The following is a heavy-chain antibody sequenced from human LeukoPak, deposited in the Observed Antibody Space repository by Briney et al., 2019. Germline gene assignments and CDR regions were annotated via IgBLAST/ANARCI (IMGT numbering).Heavy chain of an antibody. Sequence: PGGSLRLSCVTSGFTVSHNHMSWVRQAPGKGLEWVSVIYSGGSTYYADSVKGRFTISRDNSKNTLYLQMNSLRAEDTAVYYCARDYFEYWGQGTLVTVSS. CDR1: GFTVSHNH. V-gene: IGHV3-53*01. J-gene: IGHJ4*02. CDR3: ARDYFEY. CDR2: IYSGGST.